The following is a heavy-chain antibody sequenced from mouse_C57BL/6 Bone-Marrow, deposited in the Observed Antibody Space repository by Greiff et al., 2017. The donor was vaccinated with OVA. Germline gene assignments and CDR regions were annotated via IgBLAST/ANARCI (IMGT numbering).Heavy chain of an antibody. Sequence: VQLQESGPELVQPGASVKISCKASGYAFSSSWMNWVKQRPGKGLEWIGRIYPGDGDTNYNGKFKGKGTLTADKSSSTAYMLLSSLTSEDSAVYFFAGDYGNYLDYWGQGTTLTVSS. J-gene: IGHJ2*01. D-gene: IGHD2-1*01. CDR2: IYPGDGDT. CDR1: GYAFSSSW. V-gene: IGHV1-82*01. CDR3: AGDYGNYLDY.